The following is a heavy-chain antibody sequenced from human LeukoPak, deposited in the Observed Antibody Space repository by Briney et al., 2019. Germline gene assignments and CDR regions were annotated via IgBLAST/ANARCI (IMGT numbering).Heavy chain of an antibody. V-gene: IGHV1-46*01. CDR2: INPSGGST. Sequence: ASVKVSCKASGYTFTSYGISWVRQAPGQRLEWMGIINPSGGSTSYAQKFQGRVTMTRDTSTSTVYMELSSLRSEDTAVYYCARLISYGFDYWGQGTLVTVSS. CDR1: GYTFTSYG. J-gene: IGHJ4*02. CDR3: ARLISYGFDY. D-gene: IGHD5-18*01.